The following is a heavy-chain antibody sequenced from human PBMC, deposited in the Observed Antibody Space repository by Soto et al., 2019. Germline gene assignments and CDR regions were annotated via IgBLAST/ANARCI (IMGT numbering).Heavy chain of an antibody. V-gene: IGHV1-69*08. D-gene: IGHD6-13*01. CDR3: ERDRGGQQGDP. CDR1: GGTFSSYT. J-gene: IGHJ5*02. CDR2: IIPILGIA. Sequence: QVQLVQSGAEVKKPGSSVKVSCKASGGTFSSYTISWVRQAPGQGLEWMGRIIPILGIANYAQKFQGRVTITAAKTTSTAYMELSSLRSEDTAVYYCERDRGGQQGDPLGQGTLVTVSA.